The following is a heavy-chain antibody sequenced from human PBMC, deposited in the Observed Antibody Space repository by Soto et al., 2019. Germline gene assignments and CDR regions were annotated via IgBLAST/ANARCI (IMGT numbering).Heavy chain of an antibody. Sequence: PGESLKISSKGSGYNFTSYWIVWVRQMPGKWLAWMGIIFPADSGTRLSLSFQVHVTMSLVKSTYNAFLRSKSLKATDTAPLPCTARLTSAMDVYGQGTTVTVSS. V-gene: IGHV5-51*01. D-gene: IGHD1-20*01. CDR3: TARLTSAMDV. J-gene: IGHJ6*02. CDR1: GYNFTSYW. CDR2: IFPADSGT.